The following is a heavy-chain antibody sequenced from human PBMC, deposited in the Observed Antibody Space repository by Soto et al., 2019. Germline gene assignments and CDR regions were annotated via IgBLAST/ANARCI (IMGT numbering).Heavy chain of an antibody. Sequence: EVQLVESGGGLVQPWGSLRLSCAASGFTFSPYWMSWVRQAPGKGLEWVAIIKDDGGDELYLEAVRGRFTISRDNAKKSLYLAMDSLRVEDTAVYYCAGGSGWISDTWGQGTLVTVSS. J-gene: IGHJ5*02. CDR2: IKDDGGDE. D-gene: IGHD6-19*01. CDR1: GFTFSPYW. V-gene: IGHV3-7*05. CDR3: AGGSGWISDT.